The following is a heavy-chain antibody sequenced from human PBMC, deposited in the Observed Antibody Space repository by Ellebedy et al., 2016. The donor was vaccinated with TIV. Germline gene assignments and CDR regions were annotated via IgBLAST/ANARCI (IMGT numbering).Heavy chain of an antibody. Sequence: GGSLRLSXVASGFTSSDYWMSWVRQAPGKALEWVASIIGHGSEIHYVDSVRGRFTISRDNAYNSLYLQMNSLRDEDTAIYYCARGLGGHGNQRQVAYWGQGTLVTVSS. CDR3: ARGLGGHGNQRQVAY. D-gene: IGHD3-16*01. CDR2: IIGHGSEI. V-gene: IGHV3-7*01. J-gene: IGHJ4*02. CDR1: GFTSSDYW.